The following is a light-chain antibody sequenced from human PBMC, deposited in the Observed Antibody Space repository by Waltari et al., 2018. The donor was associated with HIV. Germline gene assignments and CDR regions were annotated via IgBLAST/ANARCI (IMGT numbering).Light chain of an antibody. J-gene: IGKJ3*01. V-gene: IGKV1-39*01. Sequence: DIQMTQSPLFLSASVGDRITITCRTSQSVGGSLNWYQQKLGTAPKVLIYEASSLQSGVPSRFSGDGFGTHFTLTITSLQPDDFATYYCQQSSMIPLTFGPGTKVD. CDR3: QQSSMIPLT. CDR1: QSVGGS. CDR2: EAS.